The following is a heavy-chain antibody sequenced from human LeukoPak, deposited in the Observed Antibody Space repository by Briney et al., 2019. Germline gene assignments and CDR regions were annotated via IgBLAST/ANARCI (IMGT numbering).Heavy chain of an antibody. CDR1: GGTFISYT. CDR2: IIPILGIA. D-gene: IGHD4-23*01. J-gene: IGHJ4*02. CDR3: ARDPDGGFIDY. V-gene: IGHV1-69*04. Sequence: ASVKVSCKASGGTFISYTISWVRQAPGQGLEWMGRIIPILGIANYAQKFQGRVTITADKSTSTAYMELSSLRSEDTAAYYCARDPDGGFIDYWGQGTLVTVSS.